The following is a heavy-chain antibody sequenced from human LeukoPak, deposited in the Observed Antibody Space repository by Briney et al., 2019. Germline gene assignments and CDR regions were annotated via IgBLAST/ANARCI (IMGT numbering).Heavy chain of an antibody. J-gene: IGHJ4*02. V-gene: IGHV1-2*02. CDR1: GYTFTGYY. Sequence: ASVKVSCKASGYTFTGYYMHWLRQAPGQGLEWMGWINPNSGTNYAQKFQGRVTMTRDTSITTAYMELSRLTSDDTAVYYCARGKMNGDDFDYRGQGTLVTVSS. D-gene: IGHD4-17*01. CDR2: INPNSGT. CDR3: ARGKMNGDDFDY.